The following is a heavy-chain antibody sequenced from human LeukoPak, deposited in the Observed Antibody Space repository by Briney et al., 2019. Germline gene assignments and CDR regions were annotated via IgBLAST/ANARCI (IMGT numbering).Heavy chain of an antibody. Sequence: SETLSLTCTVSGGSISSYYWSWIRQPPGKGLEWIGYIYYSGSTNYNPSLKSRVTISVDTSKNQFSLKLSSVTAADTAVYYCASGYGSGSYYAGFYFDYWGQGTLVAVSS. V-gene: IGHV4-59*01. CDR2: IYYSGST. CDR1: GGSISSYY. J-gene: IGHJ4*02. D-gene: IGHD3-10*01. CDR3: ASGYGSGSYYAGFYFDY.